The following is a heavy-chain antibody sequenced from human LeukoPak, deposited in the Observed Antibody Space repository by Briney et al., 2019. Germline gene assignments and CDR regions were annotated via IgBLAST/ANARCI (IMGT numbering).Heavy chain of an antibody. J-gene: IGHJ6*02. CDR2: ISWNSGSI. D-gene: IGHD3-3*01. Sequence: PGGSLRLSCAASGFTFDDYAMHWVRHAPGKGLEWVSGISWNSGSIGYADSVKGRFTISRDNAKNSLSLEMSYLTVEDTAVYYCTREWRGIASHYSGMDVWGQGTAVIVSS. CDR1: GFTFDDYA. V-gene: IGHV3-9*01. CDR3: TREWRGIASHYSGMDV.